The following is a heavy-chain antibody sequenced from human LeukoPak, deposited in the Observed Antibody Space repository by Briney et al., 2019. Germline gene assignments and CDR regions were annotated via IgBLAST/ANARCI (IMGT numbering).Heavy chain of an antibody. Sequence: PSETLSLTCTVSGGSISSSSSYWGWIRQPPGKGLEWIGSIYYSGSSFDNPALKSRVTISVDTSKNQFPLKLSSVTAADTAAYYCARHRSGWLQSSFDYWGQGTLVTVSS. V-gene: IGHV4-39*01. CDR1: GGSISSSSSY. D-gene: IGHD5-24*01. J-gene: IGHJ4*02. CDR3: ARHRSGWLQSSFDY. CDR2: IYYSGSS.